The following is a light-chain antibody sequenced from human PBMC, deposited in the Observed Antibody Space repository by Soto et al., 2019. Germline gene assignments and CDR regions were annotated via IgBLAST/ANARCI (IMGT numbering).Light chain of an antibody. Sequence: QSVLTQPPSASGTPGQRVTISCSGSSSNIGSNTVNWYQQLPGTAPKLLIYSNNQRRSGVPDRFSGSKSGTSASLAISGRQSEDEADYYCAAWDDSLNGAVFGGGTQLTVL. V-gene: IGLV1-44*01. CDR3: AAWDDSLNGAV. CDR2: SNN. CDR1: SSNIGSNT. J-gene: IGLJ7*01.